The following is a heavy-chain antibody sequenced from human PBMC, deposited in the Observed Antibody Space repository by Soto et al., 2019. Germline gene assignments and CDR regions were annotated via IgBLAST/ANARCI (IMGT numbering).Heavy chain of an antibody. CDR3: ARSSYYYDSSGRNWFDP. CDR1: GYSFTSYW. V-gene: IGHV5-51*01. J-gene: IGHJ5*02. CDR2: IYPGDSDT. Sequence: GESLKISCKGSGYSFTSYWIGWVRQMPGKGLEWMGIIYPGDSDTRYSPSFQGQVTISADKSISTAYLQWSSLKASDTAMYYCARSSYYYDSSGRNWFDPWGQGTLVTVSS. D-gene: IGHD3-22*01.